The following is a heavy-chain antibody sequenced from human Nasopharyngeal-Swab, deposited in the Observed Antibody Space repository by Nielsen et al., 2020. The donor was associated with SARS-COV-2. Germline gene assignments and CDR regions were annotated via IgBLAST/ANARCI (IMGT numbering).Heavy chain of an antibody. CDR3: ARGAFGLDHSWFDP. D-gene: IGHD3/OR15-3a*01. Sequence: ASVKVSCKCSGYNFNRNDINWVRQAPGQGLEWMGWMNPKSGEVGYEQKFQGRVTMTRNPATATAYMELSGLRHEDTAVYYCARGAFGLDHSWFDPWGQGTLVTVSS. CDR1: GYNFNRND. CDR2: MNPKSGEV. J-gene: IGHJ5*02. V-gene: IGHV1-8*01.